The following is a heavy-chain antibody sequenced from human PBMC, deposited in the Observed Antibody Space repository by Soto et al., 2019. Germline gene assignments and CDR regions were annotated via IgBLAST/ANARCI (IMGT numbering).Heavy chain of an antibody. J-gene: IGHJ4*02. D-gene: IGHD3-22*01. Sequence: PGGSLRLSCAASGFTFSSYSMNWVRQAPGKGLEWVSSISSSSSYIYYADSVKGRFTISRDNAKTSLYLQINSLRAEDTAVYYCARVDNRRMPMTGVPFDHWGQGTLVTVSS. CDR3: ARVDNRRMPMTGVPFDH. V-gene: IGHV3-21*04. CDR1: GFTFSSYS. CDR2: ISSSSSYI.